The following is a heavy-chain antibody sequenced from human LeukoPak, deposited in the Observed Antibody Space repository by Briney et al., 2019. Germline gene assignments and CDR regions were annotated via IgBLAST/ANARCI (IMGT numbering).Heavy chain of an antibody. CDR2: IRRSGYTI. V-gene: IGHV3-48*04. D-gene: IGHD3-10*01. CDR3: AREGSSYAPSDPFYFDY. Sequence: GGSLRLSCAASGFTFSNAWMSWVRQAPGKGLEWLSYIRRSGYTIDYTDSVKGRFTISRDNAKNSLSLQLNSLKAEDTAVYFSAREGSSYAPSDPFYFDYWGQGILVTVSS. J-gene: IGHJ4*02. CDR1: GFTFSNAW.